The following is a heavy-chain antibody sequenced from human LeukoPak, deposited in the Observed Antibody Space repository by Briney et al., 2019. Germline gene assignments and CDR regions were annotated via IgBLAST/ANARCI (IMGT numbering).Heavy chain of an antibody. CDR1: GFTFSSYG. CDR2: ISYDGSNK. V-gene: IGHV3-30*18. J-gene: IGHJ4*02. Sequence: GRSLRLSCAASGFTFSSYGMHWVRQAPGKGLEWVAVISYDGSNKYYADSVKGRFTISRDNSKNTLYLQMNSLTAEDTAIYYCAKATGTLGNWGQGTLVTVSS. D-gene: IGHD1-1*01. CDR3: AKATGTLGN.